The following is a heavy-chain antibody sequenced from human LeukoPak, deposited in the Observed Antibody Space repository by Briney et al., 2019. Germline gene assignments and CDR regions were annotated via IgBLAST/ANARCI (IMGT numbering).Heavy chain of an antibody. J-gene: IGHJ4*02. CDR3: AKHRFESGGYHSTD. CDR1: GFTFSSYW. D-gene: IGHD3-22*01. CDR2: INHNGNVN. V-gene: IGHV3-7*03. Sequence: HPGGSLRLSCAASGFTFSSYWMNWARQAPGKGLEWVASINHNGNVNYYVDSVEGRFTISRDNAKNSLYLQMNSLRDEDTAVYYCAKHRFESGGYHSTDWGQGTLVTVSS.